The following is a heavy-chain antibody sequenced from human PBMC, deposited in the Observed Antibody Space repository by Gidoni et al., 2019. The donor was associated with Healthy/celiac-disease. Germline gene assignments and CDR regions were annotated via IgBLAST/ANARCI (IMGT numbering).Heavy chain of an antibody. CDR1: GFTFSSYA. Sequence: EVQLVESGGGLVQPGGSLRLSCAASGFTFSSYAMSWVRQAPGKGLGWVSAISGIGGSTYYAYSVKGRFTISRDNSKNTLYLQMNSLRAEDTAVYYCARIAVAGTTNSSFDYWGQGTLVTVSS. CDR3: ARIAVAGTTNSSFDY. V-gene: IGHV3-23*04. D-gene: IGHD6-19*01. CDR2: ISGIGGST. J-gene: IGHJ4*02.